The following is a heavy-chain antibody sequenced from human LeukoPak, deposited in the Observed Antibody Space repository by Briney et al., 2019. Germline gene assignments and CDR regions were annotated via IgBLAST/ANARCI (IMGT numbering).Heavy chain of an antibody. D-gene: IGHD1-14*01. CDR2: INHSGST. CDR1: GGSFSGYY. Sequence: PSETLSLTCAVYGGSFSGYYWSWIRQPPGKGLEWIGEINHSGSTNYNPSLKSRVTISVDTSKNQFSLKLSSVTAADTAVYYCARNRHYYYYYYMDVWGKGTTVTVSS. CDR3: ARNRHYYYYYYMDV. V-gene: IGHV4-34*01. J-gene: IGHJ6*03.